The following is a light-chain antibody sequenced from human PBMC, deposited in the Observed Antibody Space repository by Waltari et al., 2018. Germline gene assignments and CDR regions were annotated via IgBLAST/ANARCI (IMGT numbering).Light chain of an antibody. CDR1: QDISNY. CDR2: DAS. J-gene: IGKJ3*01. V-gene: IGKV1-33*01. Sequence: EIQMTQSPSSLSAAVADRVTITCQASQDISNYLNWYQQKPGKAPKLLIYDASNVETGVPARFRGSGSGTDFTFNISSLQPEDIATYYCKQHDNRPVTFGPGTKVDIK. CDR3: KQHDNRPVT.